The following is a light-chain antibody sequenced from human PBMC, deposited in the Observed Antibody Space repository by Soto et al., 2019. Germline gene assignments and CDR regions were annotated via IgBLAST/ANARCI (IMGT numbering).Light chain of an antibody. V-gene: IGKV3-15*01. CDR2: GAS. Sequence: ETVMTQSPATLSVSPGERATLSCRASQSVSNNLAWYQQKPGQAPRLLIYGASTRAIGIPARFSGSGSGTEFTLTISSLQSEDFAVYYCQQYTNWPWTFGQGTKVEIK. CDR3: QQYTNWPWT. CDR1: QSVSNN. J-gene: IGKJ1*01.